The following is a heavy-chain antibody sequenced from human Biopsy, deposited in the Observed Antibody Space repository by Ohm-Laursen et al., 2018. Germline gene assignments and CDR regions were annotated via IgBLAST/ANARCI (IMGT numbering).Heavy chain of an antibody. CDR1: GGSMTGYE. D-gene: IGHD3-10*01. J-gene: IGHJ4*01. Sequence: SDTLSLTCSVSGGSMTGYEWSWIRLAPGKGLEWIGHISYTGYTSYNASLKSRVTISVDTSRNHFSLRLSSLTAADTAVYYCARDRIGGRGDPPDHWGQGTLVTVSS. V-gene: IGHV4-59*01. CDR3: ARDRIGGRGDPPDH. CDR2: ISYTGYT.